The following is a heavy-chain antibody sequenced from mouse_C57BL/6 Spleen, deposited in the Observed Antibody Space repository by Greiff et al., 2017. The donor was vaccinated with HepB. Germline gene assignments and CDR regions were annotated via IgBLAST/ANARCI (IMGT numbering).Heavy chain of an antibody. CDR2: INYDGSST. Sequence: EVKLVESEGGLVQPGSSMKLSCTASGFTFSDYYMAWVRQVQEKGLEWVANINYDGSSTYYLDSLKSRFIISRDNAKNILYLQMSSLKSEDTATYYCAREGVYGNYEYFDVWGTGTTVTVSS. CDR1: GFTFSDYY. V-gene: IGHV5-16*01. J-gene: IGHJ1*03. D-gene: IGHD2-1*01. CDR3: AREGVYGNYEYFDV.